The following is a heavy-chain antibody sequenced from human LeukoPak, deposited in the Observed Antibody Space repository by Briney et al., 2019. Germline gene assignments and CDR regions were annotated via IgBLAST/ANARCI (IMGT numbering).Heavy chain of an antibody. CDR3: ATKESRFLEWLPIPRSYFDH. Sequence: SETLSLTCAVYGGSFSGYYWSWIRQPPGKGLEWIGEINHSGSTNYKPSLKSRVTISVDTSKNQFSLKLSSVTAADTAVYYCATKESRFLEWLPIPRSYFDHWGQGTLVTVSS. CDR1: GGSFSGYY. D-gene: IGHD3-3*01. CDR2: INHSGST. J-gene: IGHJ4*02. V-gene: IGHV4-34*01.